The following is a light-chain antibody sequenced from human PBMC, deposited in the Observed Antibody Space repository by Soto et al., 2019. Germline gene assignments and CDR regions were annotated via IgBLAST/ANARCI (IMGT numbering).Light chain of an antibody. CDR2: DAS. CDR1: ESTCGY. V-gene: IGKV3-11*01. J-gene: IGKJ3*01. CDR3: QQRSNI. Sequence: EIVLTQSPATLSLSPGERATLSCRASESTCGYLAWYQQKPGQAPRLLIYDASNRATGIPARFSGSGSGTDFTLTISSLEPEDFAVYYCQQRSNIFGPGTKVDIK.